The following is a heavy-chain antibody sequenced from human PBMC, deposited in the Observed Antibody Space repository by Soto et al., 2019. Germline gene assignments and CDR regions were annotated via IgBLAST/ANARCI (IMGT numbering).Heavy chain of an antibody. CDR3: ARYSSNWFQTEGMDV. V-gene: IGHV4-4*07. CDR2: IDTSGST. D-gene: IGHD6-13*01. Sequence: SETLSLTCTVSGGSISTYYWSWIRQPAGKGLEWIGRIDTSGSTNYNPSLKSRVTMSVDTSKKQFSLKLTSVTAADTAVYYCARYSSNWFQTEGMDVWGQGTTVTVSS. CDR1: GGSISTYY. J-gene: IGHJ6*02.